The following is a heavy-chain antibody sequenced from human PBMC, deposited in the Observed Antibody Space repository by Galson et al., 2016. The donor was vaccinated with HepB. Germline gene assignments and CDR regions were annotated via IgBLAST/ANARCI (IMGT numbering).Heavy chain of an antibody. V-gene: IGHV3-48*02. CDR3: ARGRNGDRYGSEYYFYDMDV. D-gene: IGHD4-17*01. CDR1: EFIFRTYS. CDR2: ISSGSSTI. J-gene: IGHJ6*02. Sequence: SLRLSCAASEFIFRTYSMNWVRQAPGKGLEWISYISSGSSTIHYADSVKGRFTISRDNAENSLYLQMNSLKDEDTAVYYCARGRNGDRYGSEYYFYDMDVWGQGTTVIVSS.